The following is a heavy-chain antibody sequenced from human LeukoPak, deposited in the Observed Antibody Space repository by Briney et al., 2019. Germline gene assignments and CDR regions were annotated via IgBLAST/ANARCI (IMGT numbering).Heavy chain of an antibody. Sequence: GGSLRLSCAASGFTFSSYAMHWVRQAPGEGPEWVAVISYDGSNKYYADSVKGRFTISRDNSKNTLYLQMNSLRAEDTAVYYCARDSSYGAYDYWGQGTLVTVSS. V-gene: IGHV3-30*04. D-gene: IGHD4-17*01. CDR1: GFTFSSYA. CDR2: ISYDGSNK. CDR3: ARDSSYGAYDY. J-gene: IGHJ4*02.